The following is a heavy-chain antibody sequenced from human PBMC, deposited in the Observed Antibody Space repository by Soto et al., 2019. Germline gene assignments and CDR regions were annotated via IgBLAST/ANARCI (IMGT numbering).Heavy chain of an antibody. J-gene: IGHJ4*02. CDR2: INHSGST. CDR1: GGSFSGYY. CDR3: ARHRLIFAHRSFDY. V-gene: IGHV4-34*01. D-gene: IGHD2-8*01. Sequence: PSETLSLTCAVYGGSFSGYYWSWIRQPPGKGLEWIGEINHSGSTNYNPSLKSRVTISVDTSKNQFSLKLSSVTAADTAVYYRARHRLIFAHRSFDYWGQGTLVTVSS.